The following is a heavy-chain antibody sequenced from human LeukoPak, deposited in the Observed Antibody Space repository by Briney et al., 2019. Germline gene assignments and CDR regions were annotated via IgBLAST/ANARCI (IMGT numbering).Heavy chain of an antibody. CDR1: GFTFSSYA. J-gene: IGHJ4*02. CDR3: AKDHCYDSSGYCFDS. CDR2: ISGSGGST. Sequence: GGSLRLSCAASGFTFSSYAMSWVRQAPGKGLEWVSAISGSGGSTYYADSVKGRFTISRDNSKNTLYLQMNSLRAEDTAVYYCAKDHCYDSSGYCFDSWGQGTLVTVSS. D-gene: IGHD3-22*01. V-gene: IGHV3-23*01.